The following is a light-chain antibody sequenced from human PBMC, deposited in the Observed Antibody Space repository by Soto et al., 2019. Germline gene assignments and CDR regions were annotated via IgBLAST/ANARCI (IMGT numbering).Light chain of an antibody. CDR1: QTIGGR. V-gene: IGKV1-5*03. CDR2: KAS. CDR3: QHYNIYST. J-gene: IGKJ3*01. Sequence: DIPLTQSPPTLSASVGDRITISCRASQTIGGRLAWYQQRPGKAPRLLIYKASVLETGVPSRFSGRALSEIEFTLTISSLQSDDFATYYCQHYNIYSTFGPGTKVDI.